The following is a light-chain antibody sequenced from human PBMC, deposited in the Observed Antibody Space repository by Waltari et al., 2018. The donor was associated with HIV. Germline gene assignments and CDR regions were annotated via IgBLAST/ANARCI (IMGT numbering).Light chain of an antibody. J-gene: IGKJ2*01. V-gene: IGKV4-1*01. CDR1: QSRVNRCESKNF. CDR2: WAS. CDR3: QQYGSVPYT. Sequence: DAVVTQSPDSLAVPVGAPGTLTSKSYQSRVNRCESKNFLAWYQQKPGQRPKLLIFWASTRPSGVPDRFSGSGSGTDFTLTISTLEAEDAAVYYCQQYGSVPYTFGQGTKVQIK.